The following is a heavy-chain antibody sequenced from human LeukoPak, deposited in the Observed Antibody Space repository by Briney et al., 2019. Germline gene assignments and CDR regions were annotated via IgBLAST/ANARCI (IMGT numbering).Heavy chain of an antibody. CDR3: ASLLWFGELSGHWFDP. V-gene: IGHV1-18*01. Sequence: AASVKVSCKASGYTFTNYGITWVRQAPGQGLEWMGWISAYNGNTNYPQKLQGRVTMTTDTPTSTAYMELRSLRSDDTAVYYCASLLWFGELSGHWFDPWGQGTLVTVSS. J-gene: IGHJ5*02. D-gene: IGHD3-10*01. CDR1: GYTFTNYG. CDR2: ISAYNGNT.